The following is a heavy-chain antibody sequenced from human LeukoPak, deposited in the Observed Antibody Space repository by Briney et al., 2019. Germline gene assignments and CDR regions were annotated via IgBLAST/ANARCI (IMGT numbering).Heavy chain of an antibody. V-gene: IGHV3-23*01. CDR2: ISGSGGST. Sequence: GGSLRLSCAASGFTFSSYAMSWVRQPPGKGLEWVSAISGSGGSTYYADSVKGRFTISRDNSKNTLYLQMNSLRAEDTAVYYCAKRGYSYGTFDYWGQGTLVTVSS. CDR3: AKRGYSYGTFDY. D-gene: IGHD5-18*01. CDR1: GFTFSSYA. J-gene: IGHJ4*02.